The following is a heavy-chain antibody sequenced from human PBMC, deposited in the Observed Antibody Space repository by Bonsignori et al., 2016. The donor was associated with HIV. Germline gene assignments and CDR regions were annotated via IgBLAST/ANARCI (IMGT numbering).Heavy chain of an antibody. D-gene: IGHD2-2*01. J-gene: IGHJ4*02. V-gene: IGHV4-34*01. CDR2: INHSGST. Sequence: WIRQPPGKGLEWIGEINHSGSTNYNPSLKSRVTISVDTSKNQFSLKLSSVTAADTAVYYCARGGGGVVVPAATYYFDYWGQGTLGTVSS. CDR3: ARGGGGVVVPAATYYFDY.